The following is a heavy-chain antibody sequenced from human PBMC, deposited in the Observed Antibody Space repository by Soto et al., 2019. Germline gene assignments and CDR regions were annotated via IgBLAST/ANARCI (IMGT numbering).Heavy chain of an antibody. CDR3: AKARVWLGRQGYYYGMDV. J-gene: IGHJ6*02. CDR1: GFTFSSYG. CDR2: ISYDGSNK. Sequence: QVQLVESGGGVVQPGRSLRLSCAASGFTFSSYGMHWVRQAPGKGLEWVAVISYDGSNKYYADSVKGRFTISRDNSKNTLYLQMNSLRAEDTAVYYCAKARVWLGRQGYYYGMDVWGQGTTVTVAS. D-gene: IGHD3-10*01. V-gene: IGHV3-30*18.